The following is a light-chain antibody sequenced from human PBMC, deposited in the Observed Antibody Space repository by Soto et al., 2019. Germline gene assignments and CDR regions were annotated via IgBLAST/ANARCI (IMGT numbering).Light chain of an antibody. CDR1: RSDIGAYDL. J-gene: IGLJ1*01. V-gene: IGLV2-14*03. CDR2: EVS. CDR3: TSFAPGRIYV. Sequence: QAVVTQPAAVSGAPGQSKTIACSGTRSDIGAYDLVSWYQQHPGRAPKLIIYEVSHRFSGLSYRFSVSKSGNTASLTISGLQAEDEGDYYCTSFAPGRIYVFGRGTKVTVL.